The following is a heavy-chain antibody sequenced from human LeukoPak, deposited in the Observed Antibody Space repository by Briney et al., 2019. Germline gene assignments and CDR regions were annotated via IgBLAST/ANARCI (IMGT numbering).Heavy chain of an antibody. CDR1: GGTFSSYA. Sequence: GASVKVSCKASGGTFSSYAISWVRQAPGQGLEWMGRIIPILGIANYAQKFQGRVTITADKSTSTAYMELSSLRSEDTAVYYCARNSGSYYYFDYWGQGTLVTVSS. D-gene: IGHD1-26*01. CDR3: ARNSGSYYYFDY. CDR2: IIPILGIA. V-gene: IGHV1-69*04. J-gene: IGHJ4*02.